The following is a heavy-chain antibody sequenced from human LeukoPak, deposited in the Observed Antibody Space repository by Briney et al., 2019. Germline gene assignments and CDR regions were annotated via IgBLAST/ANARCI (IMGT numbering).Heavy chain of an antibody. V-gene: IGHV1-2*02. CDR3: ARDVLPNDSSGYPLDY. Sequence: VASVKVSCKASGYTFTGYYMHWVRQAPGQGLEWMGWINPNSGGTNYAQKFQGRVTMTRDTSISTAYMELSRLRSDDTAVYYCARDVLPNDSSGYPLDYWGQGTLVTVSS. CDR1: GYTFTGYY. J-gene: IGHJ4*02. CDR2: INPNSGGT. D-gene: IGHD3-22*01.